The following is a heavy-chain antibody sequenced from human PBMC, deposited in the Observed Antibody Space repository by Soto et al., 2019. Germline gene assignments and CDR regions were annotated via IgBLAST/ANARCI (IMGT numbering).Heavy chain of an antibody. CDR3: ARPRGYRLFYFDS. CDR2: ISSSGSPT. Sequence: QVHLVESGGGLVRPGGSLRLSCVVSGFTFTDYSVSWIRQAPGKGLEWVSSISSSGSPTYNTASVKGRFTVSRDNAKNSLYLQMNRLRAEDTAVYYCARPRGYRLFYFDSWGQGTLVTVSS. V-gene: IGHV3-11*01. J-gene: IGHJ4*02. CDR1: GFTFTDYS. D-gene: IGHD5-18*01.